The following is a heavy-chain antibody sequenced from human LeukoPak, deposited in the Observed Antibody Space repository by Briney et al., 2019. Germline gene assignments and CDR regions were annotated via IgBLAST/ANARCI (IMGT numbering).Heavy chain of an antibody. J-gene: IGHJ4*02. CDR2: ITGTSAGT. D-gene: IGHD1-1*01. CDR3: ARERLERHLSFDY. CDR1: GFTFSSYA. Sequence: GGSLRLSRAASGFTFSSYAISWFRQAPGKGLEWVSSITGTSAGTYYTYSVKGRFTISRDNSKNTLYLQMNSLRAEDTAVYFCARERLERHLSFDYWGQGTLVTVSS. V-gene: IGHV3-23*01.